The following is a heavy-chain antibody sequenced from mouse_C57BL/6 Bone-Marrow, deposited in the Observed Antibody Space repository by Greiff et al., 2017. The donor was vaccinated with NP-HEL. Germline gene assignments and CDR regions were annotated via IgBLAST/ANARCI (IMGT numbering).Heavy chain of an antibody. Sequence: EVQGVESGEGLVKPGGSLKLSCAASGFTFSSYAMSWVRQTPEKRLEWVAYISSGGDYIYYADTVQGRFTISRDNARNTLYLQMSSLKSEDTAMYYCTREGLYYDYDALYAMDYWGQGTSVTVSS. CDR3: TREGLYYDYDALYAMDY. CDR2: ISSGGDYI. CDR1: GFTFSSYA. J-gene: IGHJ4*01. V-gene: IGHV5-9-1*02. D-gene: IGHD2-4*01.